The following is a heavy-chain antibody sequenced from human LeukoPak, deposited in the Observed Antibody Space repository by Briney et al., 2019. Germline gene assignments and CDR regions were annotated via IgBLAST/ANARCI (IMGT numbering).Heavy chain of an antibody. V-gene: IGHV1-8*02. CDR2: MNPNSGNT. CDR3: ARSCSSTSCRYYYYYGMDV. CDR1: GGTFSSYA. J-gene: IGHJ6*02. D-gene: IGHD2-2*01. Sequence: ASVTVSCTASGGTFSSYAISWVRQATGQGLEWMGWMNPNSGNTGYAQKFQGRVTMTRNTSISTAYMELSSLRSEDTAVYYCARSCSSTSCRYYYYYGMDVWGQGTTVTVSS.